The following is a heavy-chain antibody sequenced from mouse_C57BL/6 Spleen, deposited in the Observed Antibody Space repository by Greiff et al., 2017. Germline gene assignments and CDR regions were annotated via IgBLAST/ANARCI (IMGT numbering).Heavy chain of an antibody. CDR3: ARRGGTHWYFDV. CDR2: INPNNGGT. CDR1: GYTFTDYN. Sequence: EVKLVESGPELVKPGASVKIPCKASGYTFTDYNMDWVKQSHGKSLEWIGDINPNNGGTIYNQKFKGKATLTVDKSSSTAYMELRSLTSEDTAVYYCARRGGTHWYFDVWGTGTTVTVSS. V-gene: IGHV1-18*01. D-gene: IGHD3-3*01. J-gene: IGHJ1*03.